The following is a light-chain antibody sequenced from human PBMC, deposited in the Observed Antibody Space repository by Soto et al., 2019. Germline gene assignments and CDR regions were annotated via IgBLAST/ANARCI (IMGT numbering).Light chain of an antibody. V-gene: IGLV2-14*01. J-gene: IGLJ2*01. CDR3: SSYTSSSHMV. CDR2: EVS. CDR1: SSDVGGYNY. Sequence: QSALTQPASVSGSPGQSITISCTGTSSDVGGYNYVSWYQQHPGKAPKLIIYEVSNRPSGVSNRFSGSKSGYTASLTISGLQADDEADYYCSSYTSSSHMVFGGGTKVTVL.